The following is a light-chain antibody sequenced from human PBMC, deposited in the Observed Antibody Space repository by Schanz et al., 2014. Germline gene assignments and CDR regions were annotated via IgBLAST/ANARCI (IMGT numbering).Light chain of an antibody. CDR1: QSVSSD. V-gene: IGKV3D-15*01. J-gene: IGKJ2*01. CDR2: DAS. CDR3: HQYGSSPPSYT. Sequence: EIVMTQSPATLSVSPGERATLSCRASQSVSSDLAWYQQRPGQAPRLLIYDASNRATGIPARFSGSGSGTDFTLTISSLEPEDFAVYYCHQYGSSPPSYTFGQGTKLEIK.